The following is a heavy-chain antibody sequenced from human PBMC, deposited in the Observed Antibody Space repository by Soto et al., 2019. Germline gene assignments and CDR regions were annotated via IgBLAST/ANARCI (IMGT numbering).Heavy chain of an antibody. CDR1: GYPFTTYF. CDR2: INPIGAGT. D-gene: IGHD1-20*01. CDR3: ARYNYRDFRGGMDV. V-gene: IGHV1-46*01. J-gene: IGHJ6*02. Sequence: ASVKVSCKASGYPFTTYFMNWVRQAPGHGLQWMGMINPIGAGTKYAQGFQGRVTMTRDTSTNTVHLELRSLTSDDTAVYYCARYNYRDFRGGMDVWGQGTTVTVSS.